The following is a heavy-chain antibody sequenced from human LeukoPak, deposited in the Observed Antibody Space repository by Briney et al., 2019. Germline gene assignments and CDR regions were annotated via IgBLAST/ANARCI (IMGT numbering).Heavy chain of an antibody. CDR1: GYTFTSYA. CDR2: VNAGNGNT. V-gene: IGHV1-3*01. Sequence: ASVKASCKASGYTFTSYAMHWVRQAPGQRFEWMGWVNAGNGNTKYSQKFQGRVTITRDTSASTAYMELSSLRSEDTAVYYCARVLYDSSGYYYDFGYWGQGTLVTVSS. J-gene: IGHJ4*02. CDR3: ARVLYDSSGYYYDFGY. D-gene: IGHD3-22*01.